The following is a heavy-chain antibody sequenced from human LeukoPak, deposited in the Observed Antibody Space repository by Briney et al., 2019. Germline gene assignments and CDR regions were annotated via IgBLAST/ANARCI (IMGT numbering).Heavy chain of an antibody. Sequence: ASVKVSCKASGYTFTGYYMHWVRQAPGQGLEWMGWINPNSGGTNYAQKFQGRVTMTRDTSISTAYMELSRLRSDDTAAYYCARETEYSSSSSVDYWGQGTLVTVSS. J-gene: IGHJ4*02. CDR2: INPNSGGT. CDR1: GYTFTGYY. D-gene: IGHD6-6*01. V-gene: IGHV1-2*02. CDR3: ARETEYSSSSSVDY.